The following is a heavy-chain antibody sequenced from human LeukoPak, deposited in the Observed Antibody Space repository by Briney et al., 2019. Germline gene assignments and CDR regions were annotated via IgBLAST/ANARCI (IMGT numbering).Heavy chain of an antibody. V-gene: IGHV4-34*01. CDR2: INHSGGI. CDR1: GGSFSGYY. J-gene: IGHJ2*01. CDR3: ARVVGSGSYFRTYWYFDL. Sequence: PSETLSLTCAVYGGSFSGYYWSWIRQPPGKGVEWIGEINHSGGISYNPSLKSRVTISLYTSKNQFPLKLSSVTAADTAVYYCARVVGSGSYFRTYWYFDLWGRGTLVTVSS. D-gene: IGHD3-10*01.